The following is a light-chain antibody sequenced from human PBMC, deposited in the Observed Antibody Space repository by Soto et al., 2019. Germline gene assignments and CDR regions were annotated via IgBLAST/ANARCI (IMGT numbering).Light chain of an antibody. Sequence: QSVLTQPPSVSGAPGQRVTISCTGSSSNIGAGYDVHWYQKLPGTAPKLLIYANNNRPSGVPDRFSGSKSGTSASLAITGLQAEDEAEYYCQSYDNSLSGLYVFGTGTKVTVL. V-gene: IGLV1-40*01. CDR2: ANN. CDR3: QSYDNSLSGLYV. J-gene: IGLJ1*01. CDR1: SSNIGAGYD.